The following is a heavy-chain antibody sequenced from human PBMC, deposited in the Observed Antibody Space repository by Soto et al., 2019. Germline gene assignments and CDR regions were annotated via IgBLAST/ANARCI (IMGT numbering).Heavy chain of an antibody. CDR3: ARVTLKAGNWCDP. J-gene: IGHJ5*02. V-gene: IGHV1-2*02. CDR2: INPNSRGT. Sequence: GASVKVSCKASGYTFTDYFIHWVRQAPGQGFEWMGWINPNSRGTNYAQKFQGRVTMTRDTSNSTAYMELRGLTSDDTAVYYCARVTLKAGNWCDPWHQGTLVTVAS. CDR1: GYTFTDYF.